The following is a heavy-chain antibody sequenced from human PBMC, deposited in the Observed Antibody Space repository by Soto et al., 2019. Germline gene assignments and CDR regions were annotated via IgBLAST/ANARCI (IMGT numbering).Heavy chain of an antibody. Sequence: GRSLRLSCGASVFTFDDYAMPWYRQARGKGLEWVSGISWNSGSIGYADSVKGRFTISRDNAKHSLYLQMNSLRAEDTALYYCAKDRSGSRRDAFDIWGQGTMVTVSS. CDR1: VFTFDDYA. CDR3: AKDRSGSRRDAFDI. CDR2: ISWNSGSI. D-gene: IGHD1-26*01. V-gene: IGHV3-9*01. J-gene: IGHJ3*02.